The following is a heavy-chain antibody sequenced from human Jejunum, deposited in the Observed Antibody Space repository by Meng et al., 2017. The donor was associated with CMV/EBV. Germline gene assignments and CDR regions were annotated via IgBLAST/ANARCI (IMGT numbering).Heavy chain of an antibody. CDR1: FTNYV. Sequence: FTNYVIGWVRQAPGQGLEWLGGIIPILGVANYAQKFQGRITITADKPTSTAYMELSSLRSEDTAVFYCASGTIFGVVTPYYYGLDVWGQGTTVTVSS. J-gene: IGHJ6*02. D-gene: IGHD3-3*01. V-gene: IGHV1-69*10. CDR2: IIPILGVA. CDR3: ASGTIFGVVTPYYYGLDV.